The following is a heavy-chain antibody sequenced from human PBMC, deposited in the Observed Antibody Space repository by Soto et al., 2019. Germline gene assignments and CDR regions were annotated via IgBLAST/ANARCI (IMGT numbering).Heavy chain of an antibody. J-gene: IGHJ6*02. CDR2: IDPSDSYT. D-gene: IGHD3-22*01. CDR1: GYSFTSYW. CDR3: ARLAGSGYPPYCYGMDV. Sequence: PGESLKISCKGSGYSFTSYWISWVRQMPGKGLEWMGRIDPSDSYTNYSPSFQGHVTISADKSISTAYLQWSSLKASDTAMYYCARLAGSGYPPYCYGMDVWGQGTTVTVSS. V-gene: IGHV5-10-1*01.